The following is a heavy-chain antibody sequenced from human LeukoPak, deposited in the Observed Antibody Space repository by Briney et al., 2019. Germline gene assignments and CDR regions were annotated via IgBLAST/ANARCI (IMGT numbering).Heavy chain of an antibody. CDR1: GGTFSSYA. Sequence: SVKVSCKASGGTFSSYAISWVRQAPGQGLEWMGGIIPVFGTANYAQKFQGRVTITADESTSTAYMELSSLRSEDTAVYYCARAPLLAAAGTRGFDYWGQGTLVTVSS. V-gene: IGHV1-69*01. J-gene: IGHJ4*02. CDR2: IIPVFGTA. D-gene: IGHD6-13*01. CDR3: ARAPLLAAAGTRGFDY.